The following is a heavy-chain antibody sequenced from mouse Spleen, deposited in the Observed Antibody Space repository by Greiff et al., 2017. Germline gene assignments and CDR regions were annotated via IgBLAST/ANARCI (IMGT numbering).Heavy chain of an antibody. D-gene: IGHD1-1*02. Sequence: VQLQQSGPQLVRPGASVKISCKASGYSFTSYWMHWVKQTPGQGLEWIGMIDPADSETRLNQKFKDKATLTVDKSSSTAYMQLSSPTSEDSAVYYCARGGGNFDYWGQGTTLTVSS. J-gene: IGHJ2*01. CDR3: ARGGGNFDY. CDR1: GYSFTSYW. V-gene: IGHV1S126*01. CDR2: IDPADSET.